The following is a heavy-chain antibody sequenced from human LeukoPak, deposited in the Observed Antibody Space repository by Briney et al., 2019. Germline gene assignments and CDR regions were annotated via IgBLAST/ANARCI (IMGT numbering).Heavy chain of an antibody. D-gene: IGHD1-7*01. J-gene: IGHJ4*02. V-gene: IGHV3-9*03. CDR2: ISWNSGSI. CDR3: AKDQGYNWNYSFDY. CDR1: GFTFDDYA. Sequence: SLRLSCAASGFTFDDYAMHWVRQAPGKGLEWVSGISWNSGSIGYADSVKGRFTISRDNAKNSLYLQMNSLRAEDMALYYCAKDQGYNWNYSFDYWGQGTLVTVSS.